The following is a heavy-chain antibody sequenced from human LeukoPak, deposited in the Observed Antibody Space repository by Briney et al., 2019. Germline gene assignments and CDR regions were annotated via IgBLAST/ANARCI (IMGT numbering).Heavy chain of an antibody. D-gene: IGHD3-10*01. Sequence: GSSVNVSCKASGGTFSSYAISWVRQAPGQGLEWMGGIIPIFEIANYAQKFQGRVTITADESTSTAYMELSSLRSEDTAVYYCARDEYYYGSGSYPIESYYFDYWGQGTLVTVSS. CDR2: IIPIFEIA. V-gene: IGHV1-69*01. CDR3: ARDEYYYGSGSYPIESYYFDY. J-gene: IGHJ4*02. CDR1: GGTFSSYA.